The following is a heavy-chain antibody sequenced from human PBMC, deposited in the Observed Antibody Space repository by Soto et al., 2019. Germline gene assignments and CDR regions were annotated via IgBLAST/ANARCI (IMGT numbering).Heavy chain of an antibody. CDR1: GFSFSTYA. CDR2: ISAGGGNT. J-gene: IGHJ5*02. D-gene: IGHD2-2*01. CDR3: GKHSEYQLLSWFDP. Sequence: QPGGSLRLSCAASGFSFSTYAMSWVRQAPGKGLEWVSGISAGGGNTFYADSVRGRFTISRDNSKNTLYLQINSLRAEDTALYYCGKHSEYQLLSWFDPWGQGTLVNVVS. V-gene: IGHV3-23*01.